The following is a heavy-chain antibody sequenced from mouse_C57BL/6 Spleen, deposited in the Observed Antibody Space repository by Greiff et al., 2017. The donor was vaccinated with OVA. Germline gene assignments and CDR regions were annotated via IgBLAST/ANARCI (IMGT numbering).Heavy chain of an antibody. V-gene: IGHV5-4*01. D-gene: IGHD6-2*01. CDR1: GFTFSSYA. CDR3: ARERSASSPYYYAMDY. Sequence: DVKLVESGGGLVKPGGSLKLSCAASGFTFSSYAMSWVRQTPEKRLEWVATISDGGSYTYYPDNVKGRFTISRDNAKNNLYLQMSHLKSEDTAMYYCARERSASSPYYYAMDYWGQGTSVTVSS. CDR2: ISDGGSYT. J-gene: IGHJ4*01.